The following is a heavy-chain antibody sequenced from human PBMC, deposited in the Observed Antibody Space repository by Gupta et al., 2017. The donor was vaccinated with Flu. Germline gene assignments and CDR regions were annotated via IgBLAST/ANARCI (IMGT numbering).Heavy chain of an antibody. Sequence: EVELLVSGGGLVQPGGSVRLSCAASGLSFSCGAMSWVRQAPGKGLEWVSAISGSGGGTYYADSVKGRFTISRDNSKNTLYLQMNSLRAEDTAVYYCAARDWYYFDYWGQGTLVTVSS. V-gene: IGHV3-23*01. CDR2: ISGSGGGT. J-gene: IGHJ4*02. D-gene: IGHD3-9*01. CDR1: GLSFSCGA. CDR3: AARDWYYFDY.